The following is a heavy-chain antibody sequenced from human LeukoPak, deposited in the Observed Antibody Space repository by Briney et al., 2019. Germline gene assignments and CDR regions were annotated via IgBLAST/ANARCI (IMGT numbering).Heavy chain of an antibody. CDR2: ISSSSGTI. CDR3: ARDHLVAIGSDALDI. V-gene: IGHV3-48*01. D-gene: IGHD2-15*01. Sequence: HPGGSLRLSCAASGFTFSTYSMNWVRQAPGKGLEWVSYISSSSGTIYYADSVKGRFTISRDNAKNSLFLQMNSLRAEDTAVYYCARDHLVAIGSDALDIWGQGTMVTVSS. J-gene: IGHJ3*02. CDR1: GFTFSTYS.